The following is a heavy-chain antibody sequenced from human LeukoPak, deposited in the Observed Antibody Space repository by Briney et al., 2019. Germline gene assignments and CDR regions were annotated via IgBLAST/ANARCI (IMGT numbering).Heavy chain of an antibody. D-gene: IGHD1-1*01. CDR3: AKYIRDSGTYNFDF. CDR2: IYYSGST. J-gene: IGHJ4*02. Sequence: SETLSLTCTVSGGSISSYYWSWIRQPPGKGLEWIGDIYYSGSTNNNPSLRSRVTISVDTSKNQFSLKLGSVTAADTAVYYCAKYIRDSGTYNFDFWGQGTLVTVSS. CDR1: GGSISSYY. V-gene: IGHV4-59*01.